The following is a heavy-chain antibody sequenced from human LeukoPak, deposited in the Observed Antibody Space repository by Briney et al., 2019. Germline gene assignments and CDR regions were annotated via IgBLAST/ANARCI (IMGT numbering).Heavy chain of an antibody. CDR1: DFAFSTSG. Sequence: GGSLTLSCAASDFAFSTSGMSWVRQAPGKGLEWVSSISKTSYYRRYADSLKGRFTVSRDNAKNSVFLQMSSLRVEDTAVYYCAKIGVADTDAYFDFWGRGTLVTVSP. D-gene: IGHD6-19*01. CDR2: ISKTSYYR. J-gene: IGHJ4*02. V-gene: IGHV3-21*01. CDR3: AKIGVADTDAYFDF.